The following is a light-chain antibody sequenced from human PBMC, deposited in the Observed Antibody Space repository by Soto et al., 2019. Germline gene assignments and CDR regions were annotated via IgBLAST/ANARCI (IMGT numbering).Light chain of an antibody. CDR1: SSVVGAYNY. V-gene: IGLV2-14*01. Sequence: QSVLTQPASVSGSPGQSITISCTGTSSVVGAYNYVSWYQQHPVKAPKLMIYDVSSRPSGISNRFSGSKSGNTASLTISGVQAEDEADYYCSSYASSSTVIFGGGTKVTVL. J-gene: IGLJ2*01. CDR2: DVS. CDR3: SSYASSSTVI.